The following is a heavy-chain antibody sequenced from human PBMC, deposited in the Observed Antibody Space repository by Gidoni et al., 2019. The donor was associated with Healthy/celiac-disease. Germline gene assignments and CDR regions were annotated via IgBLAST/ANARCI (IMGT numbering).Heavy chain of an antibody. CDR1: GFTFEDSA. CDR3: ASVEQFPLGNYYGMDV. CDR2: INWNSGTI. D-gene: IGHD6-19*01. J-gene: IGHJ6*02. Sequence: EVQLVESGGGLVQPGRSLRLSCAASGFTFEDSAMHWVRQAPGKGLEWVSGINWNSGTIGYADSVKGRFTISRDNAKNSLYLQMNSLRAEDTALYYCASVEQFPLGNYYGMDVWGQGTTVTVSS. V-gene: IGHV3-9*01.